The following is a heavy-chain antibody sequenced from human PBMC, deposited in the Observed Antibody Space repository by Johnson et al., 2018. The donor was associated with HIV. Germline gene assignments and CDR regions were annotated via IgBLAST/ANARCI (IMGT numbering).Heavy chain of an antibody. CDR1: GFTFSSYG. J-gene: IGHJ3*02. D-gene: IGHD3-22*01. CDR2: IRYDGSNK. CDR3: AKDRALTYYYDSSGSDAFDI. V-gene: IGHV3-30*02. Sequence: QVQLVESGGGVVQPGGSLRLSCAASGFTFSSYGMHWVRQAPGKGLEWVAFIRYDGSNKYYADSVKGRFTISRDNSKNTLYLQMNSLRAEDTAVYYCAKDRALTYYYDSSGSDAFDICGQGTMVTVSS.